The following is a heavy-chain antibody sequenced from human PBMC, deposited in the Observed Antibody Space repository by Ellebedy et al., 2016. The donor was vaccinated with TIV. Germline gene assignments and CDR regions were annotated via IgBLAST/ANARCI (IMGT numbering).Heavy chain of an antibody. V-gene: IGHV4-59*08. D-gene: IGHD2-21*02. Sequence: MPSETLSLTCTVSGGSISSYYWSWIRQPPGKGLEWIGYIYYSGSTNYNPSLKSRVTISVDTSKNQFSLKLSSVTAADTAVYYCARHRGPSKYCGGDCYHANWYFDLWGRGTLVTVSS. CDR3: ARHRGPSKYCGGDCYHANWYFDL. J-gene: IGHJ2*01. CDR2: IYYSGST. CDR1: GGSISSYY.